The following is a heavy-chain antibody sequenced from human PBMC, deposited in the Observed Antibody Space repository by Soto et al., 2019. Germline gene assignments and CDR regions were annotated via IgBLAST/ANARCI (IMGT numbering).Heavy chain of an antibody. D-gene: IGHD3-10*01. V-gene: IGHV2-5*01. Sequence: QITLKESGPTLVKPTQTLTLTCTFSGFSFSTSGVGVGWIRQPPGKALEWLALIYWNDDRRYSPSLKSRLIITKDTYKNHVFLTMTNMDPVDTATYYCVSGSFPNWFDPWGQGTLVTVSS. CDR2: IYWNDDR. CDR3: VSGSFPNWFDP. CDR1: GFSFSTSGVG. J-gene: IGHJ5*02.